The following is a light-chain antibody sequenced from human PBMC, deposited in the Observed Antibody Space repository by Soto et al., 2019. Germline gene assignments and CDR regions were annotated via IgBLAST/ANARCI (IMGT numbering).Light chain of an antibody. V-gene: IGLV2-8*01. Sequence: LTQPPSASGSPGQSVTISCTGTINDVGGYNYVSWYQQYPGEAPKLMIYEVVKRPSGVPDRFSGSKSGNTASLTVSGLQAEDEADYYCCSYAGHTNVLFGGGTKVTVL. CDR1: INDVGGYNY. CDR2: EVV. J-gene: IGLJ2*01. CDR3: CSYAGHTNVL.